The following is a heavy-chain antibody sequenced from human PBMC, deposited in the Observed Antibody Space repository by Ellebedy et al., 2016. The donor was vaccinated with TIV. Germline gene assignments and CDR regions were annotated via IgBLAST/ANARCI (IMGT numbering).Heavy chain of an antibody. CDR2: LTASGNT. CDR1: GFTFSRYA. CDR3: AKREFMDI. Sequence: PGGSLRLSCAASGFTFSRYAMIWVRQAPGKGLEWVSSLTASGNTFYADSVKGRFTTSGDSSKYTLYLQMNSLRAEDTAVYYCAKREFMDIWGQGTTVTVSS. J-gene: IGHJ6*02. V-gene: IGHV3-23*01.